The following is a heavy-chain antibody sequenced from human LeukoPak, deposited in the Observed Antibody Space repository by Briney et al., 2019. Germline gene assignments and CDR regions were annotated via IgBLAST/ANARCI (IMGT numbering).Heavy chain of an antibody. D-gene: IGHD1-26*01. CDR1: GFTFSSYE. Sequence: GGSLRLSCAASGFTFSSYEMNWVRQAPGKGLEWVSYISATGNTIFYADSVKGRFTVSRDNAKNSLYLQMSSLRAEDTAVYFCAKSQDGGRLFHFDYWGQGTLVTVSS. V-gene: IGHV3-48*03. CDR2: ISATGNTI. J-gene: IGHJ4*02. CDR3: AKSQDGGRLFHFDY.